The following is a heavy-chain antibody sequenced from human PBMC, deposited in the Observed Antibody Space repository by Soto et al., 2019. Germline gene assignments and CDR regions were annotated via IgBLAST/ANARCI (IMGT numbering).Heavy chain of an antibody. Sequence: PGGSLRLSCAASGFTFSSYAMSWVRQAPGKGLEWVSVISGSGGTTYYADSVKGRFTISRDNSKNTLYLQMISLRAEDTAVYYCAKPNLYCSSTSCYDYWGQGTLVTVSS. J-gene: IGHJ4*02. CDR1: GFTFSSYA. CDR2: ISGSGGTT. CDR3: AKPNLYCSSTSCYDY. V-gene: IGHV3-23*01. D-gene: IGHD2-2*01.